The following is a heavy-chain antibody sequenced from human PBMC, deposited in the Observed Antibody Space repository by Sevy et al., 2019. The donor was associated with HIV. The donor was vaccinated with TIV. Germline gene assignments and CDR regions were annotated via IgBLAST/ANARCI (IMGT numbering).Heavy chain of an antibody. V-gene: IGHV3-15*01. CDR1: GFTFSNAW. CDR2: IKSKTDGGTT. J-gene: IGHJ4*02. D-gene: IGHD5-12*01. Sequence: GESLKISCAASGFTFSNAWMSWVRQAPGKGLEWVGRIKSKTDGGTTDYAAPVKGRFTISRDDSKNTLYLQMNSLKTEDTAVYYCTTAESIVATDYWGQGTLVTVSS. CDR3: TTAESIVATDY.